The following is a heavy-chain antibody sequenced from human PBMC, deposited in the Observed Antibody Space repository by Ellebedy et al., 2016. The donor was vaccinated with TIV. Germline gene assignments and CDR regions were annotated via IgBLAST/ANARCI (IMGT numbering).Heavy chain of an antibody. Sequence: GGSLRLSXAASGFTFSSYAMNWVRQAPGKGLEWVATIHQDGSAKYYLYSVEGRFTISRDNAENSLYLQMSNLRIEDTAVYYCARYFSWVFATTRNDYWGQGTLVTVSS. V-gene: IGHV3-7*01. CDR3: ARYFSWVFATTRNDY. D-gene: IGHD1-14*01. J-gene: IGHJ4*02. CDR1: GFTFSSYA. CDR2: IHQDGSAK.